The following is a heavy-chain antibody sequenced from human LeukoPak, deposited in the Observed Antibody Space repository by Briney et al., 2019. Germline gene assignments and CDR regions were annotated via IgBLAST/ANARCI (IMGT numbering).Heavy chain of an antibody. V-gene: IGHV3-15*01. CDR2: IKSKKDGGTT. J-gene: IGHJ4*02. CDR3: TTDGGITIRPLFDF. Sequence: GGSLRLSCAASGITFTSAWMGWVRQAPGKGLEGVGRIKSKKDGGTTDYAAPVRGRFIISTDDSKITSYLQMNNLKIEDTAVYYCTTDGGITIRPLFDFWGQGTLVTVSS. D-gene: IGHD1-14*01. CDR1: GITFTSAW.